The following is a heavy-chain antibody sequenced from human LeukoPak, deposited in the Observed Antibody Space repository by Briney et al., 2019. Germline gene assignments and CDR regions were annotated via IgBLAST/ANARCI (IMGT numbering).Heavy chain of an antibody. CDR1: GYSISSGYY. D-gene: IGHD4-23*01. V-gene: IGHV4-31*11. CDR2: IYYSGST. CDR3: ASTDYGGYFDY. Sequence: PSETLSLTCAVSGYSISSGYYWSWIRQHPGKGLEWIGYIYYSGSTYYNPSLKSRVTISVDTSKNQFSLKLSSVTAADTAVYYCASTDYGGYFDYWGQGTLVTVSS. J-gene: IGHJ4*02.